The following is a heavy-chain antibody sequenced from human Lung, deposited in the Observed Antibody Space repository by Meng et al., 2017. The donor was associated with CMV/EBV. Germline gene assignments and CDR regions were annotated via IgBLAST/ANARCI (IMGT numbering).Heavy chain of an antibody. CDR3: ARLSDPEWLPFAKDD. D-gene: IGHD3-3*01. V-gene: IGHV3-66*02. Sequence: ESLKNSXAVSGFIVSDNYISWVRQAPGKGLECISVIYNEGRTFYVDSVEGRFTISRDNSNNTVYLQMSSLKADDTAVYFCARLSDPEWLPFAKDDWGPGTTVTVSS. J-gene: IGHJ6*02. CDR2: IYNEGRT. CDR1: GFIVSDNY.